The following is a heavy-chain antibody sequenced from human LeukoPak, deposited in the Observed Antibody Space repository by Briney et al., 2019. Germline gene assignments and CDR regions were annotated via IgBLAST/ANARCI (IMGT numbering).Heavy chain of an antibody. CDR3: ARRSITGTFWGDQDYYCYMDV. CDR2: ISSSSSYI. J-gene: IGHJ6*03. D-gene: IGHD1-20*01. CDR1: GFTFSSYS. Sequence: PGGSLSLSCAASGFTFSSYSMNWVRQAPGKGLEWVSSISSSSSYIYYADSVKGRFTISRDNAKNSLYLQMNSLRAEDTAVYYCARRSITGTFWGDQDYYCYMDVWGKGTTVTVSS. V-gene: IGHV3-21*01.